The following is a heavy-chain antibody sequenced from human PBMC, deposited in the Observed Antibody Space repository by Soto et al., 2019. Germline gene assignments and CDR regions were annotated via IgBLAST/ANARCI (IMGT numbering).Heavy chain of an antibody. J-gene: IGHJ6*02. D-gene: IGHD2-2*01. CDR2: ISAYNGNT. V-gene: IGHV1-18*04. CDR1: GYTFTSYG. CDR3: ARNGVRDIVVVPGAHYYYYYGMDV. Sequence: ASVKVSCKASGYTFTSYGISWVRQAPGQGLEWMGWISAYNGNTNYAQKLQGRVTMTTDTSTSTAYMELRSLRSDDTAVYYCARNGVRDIVVVPGAHYYYYYGMDVWGQGTTVTVSS.